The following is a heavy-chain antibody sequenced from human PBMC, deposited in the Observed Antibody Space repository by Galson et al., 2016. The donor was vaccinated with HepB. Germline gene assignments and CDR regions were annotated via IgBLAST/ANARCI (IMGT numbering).Heavy chain of an antibody. CDR2: IRSKNHSSAT. Sequence: SLRLSCAGSGFIFSGSVMHWVRQASGKGLEWVGRIRSKNHSSATAYATSVEGRFTISRDASKNTTYLLMNSLKTEDTAVYYCSSRDFTHYGVDYWGLGTLVIVSS. D-gene: IGHD3-16*01. CDR3: SSRDFTHYGVDY. CDR1: GFIFSGSV. V-gene: IGHV3-73*01. J-gene: IGHJ4*02.